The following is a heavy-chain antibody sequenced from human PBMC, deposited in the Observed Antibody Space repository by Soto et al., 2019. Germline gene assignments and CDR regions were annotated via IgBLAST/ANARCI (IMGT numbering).Heavy chain of an antibody. CDR2: IIPIFGTA. CDR1: GGTFSSYA. J-gene: IGHJ4*02. D-gene: IGHD6-6*01. Sequence: GASVKVSWKASGGTFSSYAISWVRQAPGQGLEWMGGIIPIFGTANYAQKFQGRVTITADESTSTAYMELSSLRSEDTFVFYFARDRPDRSCRNDYWGQGTLVTVSS. CDR3: ARDRPDRSCRNDY. V-gene: IGHV1-69*13.